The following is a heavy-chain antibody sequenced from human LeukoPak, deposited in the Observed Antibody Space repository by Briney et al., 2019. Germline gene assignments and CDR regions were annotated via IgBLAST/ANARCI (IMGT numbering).Heavy chain of an antibody. Sequence: SETLSLTCAVYGGSLRGYYWSWIRQPPGKGLEWIGEINHSGSTNYNPSLKSRVTISVDTSKNQFSLKLSSVTAADTAVYYCARGPYSGYSYGYEFDYWGQGTLVNVSS. J-gene: IGHJ4*02. CDR2: INHSGST. V-gene: IGHV4-34*01. CDR1: GGSLRGYY. D-gene: IGHD5-18*01. CDR3: ARGPYSGYSYGYEFDY.